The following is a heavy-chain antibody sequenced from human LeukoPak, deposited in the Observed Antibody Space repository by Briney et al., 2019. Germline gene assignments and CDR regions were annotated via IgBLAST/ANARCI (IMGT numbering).Heavy chain of an antibody. CDR1: GYTFTSYG. J-gene: IGHJ4*02. D-gene: IGHD3-22*01. CDR2: TSPYNGNT. V-gene: IGHV1-18*01. Sequence: VASVKVSCKASGYTFTSYGISRVRQAPGQGLEWMGWTSPYNGNTNYAQKLQGRVTMTTDTSTSTAYMELRSLRSDDTAVYYCASTASSGGYSRFDYWGQGTLVTVSS. CDR3: ASTASSGGYSRFDY.